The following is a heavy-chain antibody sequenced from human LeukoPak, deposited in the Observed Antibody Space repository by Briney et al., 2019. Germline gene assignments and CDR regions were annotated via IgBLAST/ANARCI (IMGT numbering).Heavy chain of an antibody. CDR3: ARRGSGWSGDGAFDI. D-gene: IGHD6-19*01. CDR1: GGSISSYY. Sequence: SETLSLTCTVSGGSISSYYWSWIRQPPGKGLGWIGYIYYSGSTNYNPSLKSRVTISVDTSKNQFSLKLSSVTAADTAVYYCARRGSGWSGDGAFDIWGQGTMVTVSS. J-gene: IGHJ3*02. V-gene: IGHV4-59*08. CDR2: IYYSGST.